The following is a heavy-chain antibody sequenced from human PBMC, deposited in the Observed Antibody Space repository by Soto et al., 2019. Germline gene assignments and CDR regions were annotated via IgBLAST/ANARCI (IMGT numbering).Heavy chain of an antibody. J-gene: IGHJ4*02. CDR2: ISYDGSNK. Sequence: QVQLVESGGGVVQPGRSLRLSCAASGFTFSSYGMHWVRQAPGKGLEWVAVISYDGSNKYYADSVKGRFTISRDNSKNTLYLQMNSLRAEDTAVYYCVTRSYSSGWYKEVDYWGQGTLVTVSS. CDR1: GFTFSSYG. V-gene: IGHV3-30*03. CDR3: VTRSYSSGWYKEVDY. D-gene: IGHD6-19*01.